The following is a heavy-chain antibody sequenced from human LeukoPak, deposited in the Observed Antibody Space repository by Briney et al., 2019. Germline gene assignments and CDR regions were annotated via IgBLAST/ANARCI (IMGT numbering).Heavy chain of an antibody. CDR1: GFTFSSYA. D-gene: IGHD6-19*01. CDR3: AKDLGSGWYNYILDY. Sequence: GGSLRLSCAASGFTFSSYAMSWVRQAPGKGLEWVSAISGSGGSTYYADSVKGRFTISRDNSKNTLYLQMNSLRAEDTAVYYCAKDLGSGWYNYILDYWGQGTLVTVSS. J-gene: IGHJ4*02. CDR2: ISGSGGST. V-gene: IGHV3-23*01.